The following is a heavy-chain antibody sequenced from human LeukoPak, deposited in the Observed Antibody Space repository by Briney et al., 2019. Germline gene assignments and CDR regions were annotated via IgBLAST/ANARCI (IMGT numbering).Heavy chain of an antibody. CDR1: GFTFSSYA. D-gene: IGHD3-3*01. CDR2: ISGSGGST. Sequence: SGGSLRLSCAASGFTFSSYAMSCVRQAPGKGLEWVSAISGSGGSTYYADSVKGRFTISRDNSKNTLYLQMNSLRAEDTAFYSCAKRYDFWSGYQGIDYWGQGTLVTVSS. V-gene: IGHV3-23*01. J-gene: IGHJ4*02. CDR3: AKRYDFWSGYQGIDY.